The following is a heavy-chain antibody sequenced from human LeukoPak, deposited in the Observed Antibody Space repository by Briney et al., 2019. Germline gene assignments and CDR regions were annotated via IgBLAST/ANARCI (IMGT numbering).Heavy chain of an antibody. D-gene: IGHD3-9*01. J-gene: IGHJ2*01. Sequence: GASVKVSCKASGYTFTSYYMHWVRQAPGQGLEWMGIINPSGGSTSYAQKFRGRVTMTRDTSTSTVYMELSSLRSEDTAVYYCARVLKTGMTGYYFDLWGRGTLVTVSS. CDR2: INPSGGST. CDR1: GYTFTSYY. CDR3: ARVLKTGMTGYYFDL. V-gene: IGHV1-46*01.